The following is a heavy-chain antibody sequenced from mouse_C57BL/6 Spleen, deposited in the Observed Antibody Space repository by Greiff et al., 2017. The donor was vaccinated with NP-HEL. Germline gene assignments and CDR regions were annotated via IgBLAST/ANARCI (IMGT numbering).Heavy chain of an antibody. Sequence: VQLQQPGAELVKPGASVKLSCKASGYTFTSYWMHWVKQRPGQGLEWIGMIHPNSGSTKYNEKFKSKATLTVDKSSSTAYMQLSSLTSEDSAVYYCARSYYYGSRGGYAMDYWGQGTSVTVSS. D-gene: IGHD1-1*01. J-gene: IGHJ4*01. CDR2: IHPNSGST. V-gene: IGHV1-64*01. CDR1: GYTFTSYW. CDR3: ARSYYYGSRGGYAMDY.